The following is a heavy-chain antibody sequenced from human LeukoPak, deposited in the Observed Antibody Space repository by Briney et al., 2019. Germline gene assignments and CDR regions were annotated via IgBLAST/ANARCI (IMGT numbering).Heavy chain of an antibody. CDR3: AKGAVAPDV. J-gene: IGHJ6*04. V-gene: IGHV3-7*01. Sequence: PGGSLRLSCAASGFTFSSYWMSWVRQAPGKGLEWVANIKQDGSEKYYVDSVKGRFTVSRDNAKNSLYLQMNSLRAEDTAVCYCAKGAVAPDVWGKGTTVTISS. D-gene: IGHD6-19*01. CDR2: IKQDGSEK. CDR1: GFTFSSYW.